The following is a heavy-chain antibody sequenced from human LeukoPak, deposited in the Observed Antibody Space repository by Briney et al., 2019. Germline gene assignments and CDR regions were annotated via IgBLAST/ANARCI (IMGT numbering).Heavy chain of an antibody. CDR3: ARAPRITMVRGVIYWFDP. V-gene: IGHV1-8*03. J-gene: IGHJ5*02. Sequence: GAPVKVSCKASGYTFTSYDINWVRQATGQGLEWMGWMNPNSGNTGYAQKFQGRVTITRNTSISTAYMELSSLRSEDTAVYYCARAPRITMVRGVIYWFDPWGQGTLVTVSS. D-gene: IGHD3-10*01. CDR1: GYTFTSYD. CDR2: MNPNSGNT.